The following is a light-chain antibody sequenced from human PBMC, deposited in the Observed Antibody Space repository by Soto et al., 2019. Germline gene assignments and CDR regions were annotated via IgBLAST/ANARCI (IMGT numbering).Light chain of an antibody. J-gene: IGLJ2*01. CDR1: NSDIGASNS. Sequence: QSVLTQPPSASGSPGQSVTISCAGSNSDIGASNSVSWYQQHPGKAPKLLISEVTKRPSGVPDRFSGSKSGNTASLTVSGLQAEDEADYYCGSKAGSNKHVVFGGGTNDRP. V-gene: IGLV2-8*01. CDR2: EVT. CDR3: GSKAGSNKHVV.